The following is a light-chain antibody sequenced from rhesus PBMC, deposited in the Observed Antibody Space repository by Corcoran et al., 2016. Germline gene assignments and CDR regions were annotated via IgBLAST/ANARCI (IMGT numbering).Light chain of an antibody. CDR2: GVN. J-gene: IGLJ1*01. CDR3: CSYTTISSFM. V-gene: IGLV2S7*01. Sequence: QSAPTQPPSVSGSPGQSVTISCTGTNSDVGNSNFVSWYQHHPGKVPTLLIYGVNKRPSGVSERFSGSRSGNTASLTISGLQAEDEADYYCCSYTTISSFMFGDGTRLTVL. CDR1: NSDVGNSNF.